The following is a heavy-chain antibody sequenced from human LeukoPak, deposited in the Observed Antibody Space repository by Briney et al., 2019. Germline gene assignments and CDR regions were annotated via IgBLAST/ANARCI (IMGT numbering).Heavy chain of an antibody. D-gene: IGHD5-18*01. Sequence: SETLSLTCAVYGGSFSGYYWSWIRQPPGKGLEWIGEINHSGSTNYNPSLKSRVTISVDTSKNQFSLKLSSVTAADTAVYYCARAQGKGYSYGYFDYWGQGTLVTVSS. V-gene: IGHV4-34*01. CDR2: INHSGST. CDR3: ARAQGKGYSYGYFDY. J-gene: IGHJ4*02. CDR1: GGSFSGYY.